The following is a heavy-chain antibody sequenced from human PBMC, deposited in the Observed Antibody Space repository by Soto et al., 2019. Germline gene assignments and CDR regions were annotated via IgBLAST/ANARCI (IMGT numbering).Heavy chain of an antibody. D-gene: IGHD4-17*01. Sequence: GASVKVSCKASGDTFSSYAISWVRQAPGQGLEWMGGIIPIFGTANYAQKFQGRVTITADESTSTAYMELSSLRSEDTAVYYCARVPVTTSPYFDYWGQGTLVTVSS. CDR1: GDTFSSYA. V-gene: IGHV1-69*13. CDR3: ARVPVTTSPYFDY. J-gene: IGHJ4*02. CDR2: IIPIFGTA.